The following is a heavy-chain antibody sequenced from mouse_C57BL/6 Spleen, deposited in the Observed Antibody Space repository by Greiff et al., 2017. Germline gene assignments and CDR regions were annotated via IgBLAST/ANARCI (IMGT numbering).Heavy chain of an antibody. CDR3: ARGTTVVANHWYFEV. Sequence: VQLQQSVAELVRPGASVKLSCTASGFNIKNTYMHWVKQRPEQGLEWIGRIDPANGNTKYAPKFQGKATITADTSSNTAYLQLSSLTSEDTAIYYCARGTTVVANHWYFEVWGTGTTVTVSS. D-gene: IGHD1-1*01. J-gene: IGHJ1*03. CDR2: IDPANGNT. CDR1: GFNIKNTY. V-gene: IGHV14-3*01.